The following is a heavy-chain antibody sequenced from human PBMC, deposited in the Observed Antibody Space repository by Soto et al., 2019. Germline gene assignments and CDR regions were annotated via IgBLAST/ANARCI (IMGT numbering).Heavy chain of an antibody. V-gene: IGHV3-7*01. CDR1: GFTFSSYW. D-gene: IGHD4-17*01. CDR3: AIDQVGYGDYPAY. Sequence: EVQLVESGGGLVQPGGSLRLSCAASGFTFSSYWMSWVRQAPGKGLEWVANIKQDGSEKYYVDSVKGRFTISRDNAKNSLYLQMNSLRAEDTAVYYCAIDQVGYGDYPAYWGQGTLVTVSS. J-gene: IGHJ4*02. CDR2: IKQDGSEK.